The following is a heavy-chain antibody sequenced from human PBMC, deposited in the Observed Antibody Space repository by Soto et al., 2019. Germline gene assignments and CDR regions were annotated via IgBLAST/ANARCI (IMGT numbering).Heavy chain of an antibody. CDR2: ISGAGGST. Sequence: EVQLLESGGGLVQPGGSLRLSCAASGLTSSDSAMSWVRQAPGKGLEWVSAISGAGGSTYYADSVKGRFTISRDNFENMMYLLMDRLRGEAAAVYYCAKLIAAAYRRVTYGVDVGGQGTGVIVSS. CDR1: GLTSSDSA. J-gene: IGHJ6*02. V-gene: IGHV3-23*01. CDR3: AKLIAAAYRRVTYGVDV. D-gene: IGHD2-2*01.